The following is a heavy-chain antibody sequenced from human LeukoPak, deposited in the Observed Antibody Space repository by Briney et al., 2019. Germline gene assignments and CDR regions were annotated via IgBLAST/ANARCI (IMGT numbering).Heavy chain of an antibody. CDR3: ARDRYYDSSGYYCD. V-gene: IGHV1-2*02. Sequence: GASVKVSCKASGGTFSSYAISWVRQAPGQGLEWMGWINPNSGGTNYAQKFQGRVTMTRDTSISTAYMELSRLRSDDTAVYYCARDRYYDSSGYYCDWGQGTLVTVSS. D-gene: IGHD3-22*01. J-gene: IGHJ4*02. CDR2: INPNSGGT. CDR1: GGTFSSYA.